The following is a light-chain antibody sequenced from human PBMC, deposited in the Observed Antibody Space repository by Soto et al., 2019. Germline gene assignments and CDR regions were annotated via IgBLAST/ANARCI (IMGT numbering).Light chain of an antibody. CDR2: KAS. Sequence: DIQMTQSPSTLSASVGDRVTITCRASQSISSWLPWYQQKPGKAPKLLIYKASSLESGVPSRFSDSGSGTEFTLSISILEPDDFASYYWQQYNSYWTFGQGTKVEIK. CDR1: QSISSW. CDR3: QQYNSYWT. J-gene: IGKJ1*01. V-gene: IGKV1-5*03.